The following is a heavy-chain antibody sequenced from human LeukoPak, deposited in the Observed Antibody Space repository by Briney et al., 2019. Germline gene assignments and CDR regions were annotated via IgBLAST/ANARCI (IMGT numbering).Heavy chain of an antibody. CDR1: GFTFDDYA. J-gene: IGHJ4*02. CDR3: AKALSSSGYYFGLDY. Sequence: GGSLRLSCAASGFTFDDYAMHWVRQAPGKGLEWVSGISWNSGSIGYADSVKGRFTISRDNAKNSLYLQMNSLRAEDMALYYCAKALSSSGYYFGLDYWGQGTLVTVSS. D-gene: IGHD3-22*01. V-gene: IGHV3-9*03. CDR2: ISWNSGSI.